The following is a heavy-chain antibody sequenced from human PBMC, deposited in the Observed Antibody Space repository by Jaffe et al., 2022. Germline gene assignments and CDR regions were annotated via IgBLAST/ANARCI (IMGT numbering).Heavy chain of an antibody. CDR1: GFTFSNAW. V-gene: IGHV3-15*01. CDR3: TTPAGYDFWRKVTGFDY. J-gene: IGHJ4*02. CDR2: IKSKTDGGTT. Sequence: EVQLVESGGGLVKPGGSLRLSCAASGFTFSNAWMSWVRQAPGKGLEWVGRIKSKTDGGTTDYAAPVKGRFTISRDDSKNTLYLQMNSLKTEDTAVYYCTTPAGYDFWRKVTGFDYWGQGTLVTVSS. D-gene: IGHD3-3*01.